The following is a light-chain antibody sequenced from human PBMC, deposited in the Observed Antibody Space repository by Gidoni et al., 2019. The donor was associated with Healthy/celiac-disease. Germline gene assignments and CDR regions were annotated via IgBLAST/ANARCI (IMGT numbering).Light chain of an antibody. V-gene: IGLV2-14*01. CDR2: EVS. CDR1: SSDVGGYNY. Sequence: QSALTQPASVSGSPGPSITISCTGTSSDVGGYNYVSWYQQHTGKAPKLMIYEVSTRPSGVSTRFSGSKSGNTASLTISGLQAEYEADYYCSSYTSSSPVVFGGGTKLTVL. CDR3: SSYTSSSPVV. J-gene: IGLJ2*01.